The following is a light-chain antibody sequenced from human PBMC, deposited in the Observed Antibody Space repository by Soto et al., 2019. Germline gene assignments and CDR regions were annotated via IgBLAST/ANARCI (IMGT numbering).Light chain of an antibody. J-gene: IGLJ2*01. CDR2: DVS. CDR3: SSYTSSSTVV. V-gene: IGLV2-14*01. Sequence: QSVLTQPASVSGSPGQSITIACTGTSSDVGGYNYVSWYKQHPGKAPKLMTYDVSTRPSGVSNRFSGSKSGNTDSLTISGLQAEDEADYYCSSYTSSSTVVFGGGTKLTVL. CDR1: SSDVGGYNY.